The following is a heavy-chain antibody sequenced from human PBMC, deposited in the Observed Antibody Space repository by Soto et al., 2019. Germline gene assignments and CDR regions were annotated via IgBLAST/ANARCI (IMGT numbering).Heavy chain of an antibody. CDR3: ATQYSSSPHYYYYYYMDV. J-gene: IGHJ6*03. Sequence: SETLSLTCTVSGGSISSYYWSWIRQPPGKGLEWIGYIYYSGSTNYNPSLKSRVTISVDTSKNQFSLKLSSVTAADTAVYYCATQYSSSPHYYYYYYMDVWGKGTTVTVSS. V-gene: IGHV4-59*01. D-gene: IGHD6-13*01. CDR2: IYYSGST. CDR1: GGSISSYY.